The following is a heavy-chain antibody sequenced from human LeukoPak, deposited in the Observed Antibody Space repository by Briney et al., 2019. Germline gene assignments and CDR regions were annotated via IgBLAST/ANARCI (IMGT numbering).Heavy chain of an antibody. V-gene: IGHV4-59*01. J-gene: IGHJ4*02. CDR3: ARVVAAAGPHFDY. D-gene: IGHD6-13*01. CDR1: GGSISSYY. CDR2: IYYSGST. Sequence: PSETPSLTCTVSGGSISSYYWSWIRQPPGKGLEWIGYIYYSGSTNYNPSLKSRVTISVDKSKNQLSLKLSSVTAADTAVYYCARVVAAAGPHFDYWGQGTLVTVSS.